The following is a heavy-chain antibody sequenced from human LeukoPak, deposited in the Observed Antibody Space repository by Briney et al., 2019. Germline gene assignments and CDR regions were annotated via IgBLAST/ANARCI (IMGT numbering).Heavy chain of an antibody. D-gene: IGHD2-2*01. CDR3: ARRPRDIVVVPAARVRRWFDP. CDR1: GGSFSGYY. Sequence: PSETLSLTCAVYGGSFSGYYWSWIRQPPGKGLEWIGEINHSGSTNYNPSLKSRVTISVDTSKNQFSLKLSSVTAADTAVYYCARRPRDIVVVPAARVRRWFDPWGQGTLVTVSS. CDR2: INHSGST. J-gene: IGHJ5*02. V-gene: IGHV4-34*01.